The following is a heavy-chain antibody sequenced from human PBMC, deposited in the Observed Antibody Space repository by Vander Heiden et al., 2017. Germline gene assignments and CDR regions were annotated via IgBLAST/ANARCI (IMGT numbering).Heavy chain of an antibody. V-gene: IGHV1-58*01. CDR1: GFTFTSSA. D-gene: IGHD1-26*01. CDR2: IVVCSGNT. Sequence: QMQLVQSGPEVKKPGTSVKVSCKASGFTFTSSAAQWVRQARGQRLEWIGWIVVCSGNTNYAQKFQERVTITRDMSTSTAYMELSSLRSEDTAVYYCAANGIVGATTHYYGMDVWGQGTTVTVSS. CDR3: AANGIVGATTHYYGMDV. J-gene: IGHJ6*02.